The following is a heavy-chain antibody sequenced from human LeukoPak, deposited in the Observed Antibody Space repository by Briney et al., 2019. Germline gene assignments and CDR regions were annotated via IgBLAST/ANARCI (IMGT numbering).Heavy chain of an antibody. J-gene: IGHJ4*02. Sequence: SETLSLTCTVSGGSISSGDYYWSWIRQPPGKGLEWIGYIYYSGSTNYNPSLKSRVTISVDTSKNQFSLKLSSVTAADTAVYYCARLYYDILTGYYYFDYWGQGTLVTVSS. V-gene: IGHV4-61*08. CDR1: GGSISSGDYY. CDR2: IYYSGST. D-gene: IGHD3-9*01. CDR3: ARLYYDILTGYYYFDY.